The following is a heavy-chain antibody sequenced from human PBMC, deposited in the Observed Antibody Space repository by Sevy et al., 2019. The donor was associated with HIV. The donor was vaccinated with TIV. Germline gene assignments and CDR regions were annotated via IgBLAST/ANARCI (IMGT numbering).Heavy chain of an antibody. CDR3: ARDCSITTCLWGLDV. V-gene: IGHV3-7*03. CDR2: IKRDGSEK. Sequence: GGYLRLSCAASGFTFSNYWMSWVRQAPGKGLEWVAHIKRDGSEKYYVDSVKGRFSISRDNPKNSLYLQINSLRAEDTAVYYCARDCSITTCLWGLDVWGQGTTVTVSS. CDR1: GFTFSNYW. J-gene: IGHJ6*02. D-gene: IGHD2-2*01.